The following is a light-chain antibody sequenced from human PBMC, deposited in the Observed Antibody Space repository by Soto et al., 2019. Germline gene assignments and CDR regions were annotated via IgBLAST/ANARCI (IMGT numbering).Light chain of an antibody. J-gene: IGKJ2*01. CDR1: QSISSY. CDR2: AAS. V-gene: IGKV1-39*01. CDR3: QQSYRIPYV. Sequence: DIQMTQSPSSLSASVGDRVTITCRASQSISSYLNWYQQKLGKAPKLLIYAASSLQSGVSSRFSGSGSGTDFNLTISSLQPEDFAIYYCQQSYRIPYVFGQGTKLEIK.